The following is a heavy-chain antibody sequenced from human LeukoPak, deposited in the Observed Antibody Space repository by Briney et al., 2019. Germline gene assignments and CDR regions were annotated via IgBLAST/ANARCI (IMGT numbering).Heavy chain of an antibody. CDR1: GYTFTSYY. CDR3: ARAAERDYGDD. J-gene: IGHJ4*02. V-gene: IGHV1-46*01. Sequence: ASVKVSCKASGYTFTSYYMHWVRQAPGQGLEWMGIINPSGGSTSYAQKFQGRVTLTRDTSTSTVYMELSSLRSEDTAVYYCARAAERDYGDDWGQGTLVTVSS. D-gene: IGHD1-1*01. CDR2: INPSGGST.